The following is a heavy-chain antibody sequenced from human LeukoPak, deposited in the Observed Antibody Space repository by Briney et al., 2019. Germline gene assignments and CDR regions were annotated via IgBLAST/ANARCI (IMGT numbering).Heavy chain of an antibody. J-gene: IGHJ4*02. Sequence: GGSLRLSCAASGFTFSNYWMSWLRQAPGRRLEWVANIKPDGNEKYFVDSVRGRFTISRDNAKNSLYLQMNSLRAEDTAVYFCARDLSGPSFYWGQGTLVTVSS. CDR2: IKPDGNEK. CDR1: GFTFSNYW. CDR3: ARDLSGPSFY. D-gene: IGHD2-15*01. V-gene: IGHV3-7*01.